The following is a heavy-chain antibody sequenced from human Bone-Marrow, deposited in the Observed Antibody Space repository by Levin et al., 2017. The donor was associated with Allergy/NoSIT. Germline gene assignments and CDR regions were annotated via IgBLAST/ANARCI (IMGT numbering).Heavy chain of an antibody. J-gene: IGHJ4*02. CDR2: ISWDGGST. CDR1: GFTFDDYA. V-gene: IGHV3-43D*04. Sequence: GESLKISCAASGFTFDDYAMHWVRQAPGKGLEWVSLISWDGGSTYYADSVKGRFTISRDNSKNSLYLQMNSLRAEDTALYYCAKDIYRQSGYDLGPFDYWGQGTLVTVSS. D-gene: IGHD5-12*01. CDR3: AKDIYRQSGYDLGPFDY.